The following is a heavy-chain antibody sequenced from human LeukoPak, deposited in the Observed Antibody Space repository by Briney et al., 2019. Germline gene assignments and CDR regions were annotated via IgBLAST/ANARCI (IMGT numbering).Heavy chain of an antibody. J-gene: IGHJ6*02. CDR3: ARALGPATGTTYYGMDV. Sequence: SQTLSLTCAVSGGSISSGGYYWSWIRQHPGKGLEWIGYIYCSGSTYYNPSLKSRVTISVDTSKNQFSLKLSSVTAADTAVYYCARALGPATGTTYYGMDVWGQGTTVTVSS. CDR2: IYCSGST. D-gene: IGHD1-7*01. V-gene: IGHV4-31*11. CDR1: GGSISSGGYY.